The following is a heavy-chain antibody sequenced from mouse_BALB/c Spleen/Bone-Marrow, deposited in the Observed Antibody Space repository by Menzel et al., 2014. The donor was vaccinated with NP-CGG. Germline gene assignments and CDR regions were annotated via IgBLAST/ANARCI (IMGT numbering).Heavy chain of an antibody. V-gene: IGHV1-5*01. CDR3: TRGLLRRGGYFDV. CDR2: IYPGNSDT. D-gene: IGHD2-3*01. CDR1: GYSFTSYW. J-gene: IGHJ1*01. Sequence: EVQLVESGTVLARPGASVKMSCKASGYSFTSYWMHWVKQRPGQGLEWIGAIYPGNSDTSYNQKLKGKAKLTAVTSASTAYMELSSLTNEDSAVYYCTRGLLRRGGYFDVWGAGTTVTVSS.